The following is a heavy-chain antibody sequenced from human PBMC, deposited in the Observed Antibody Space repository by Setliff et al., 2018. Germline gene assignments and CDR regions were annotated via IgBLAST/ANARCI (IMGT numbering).Heavy chain of an antibody. D-gene: IGHD3-9*01. V-gene: IGHV3-23*01. CDR3: ARGHHVLRYFDWLFYASDAFDI. Sequence: GGSLRLSCAASGFTFSNYAMSWVRQAPGKGLGWVSAISGSGGSTYYADSVKGRFIISRDNSKTTLYLQMNSLRAEDTAVYYCARGHHVLRYFDWLFYASDAFDIWGQGTMVTVSS. CDR2: ISGSGGST. J-gene: IGHJ3*02. CDR1: GFTFSNYA.